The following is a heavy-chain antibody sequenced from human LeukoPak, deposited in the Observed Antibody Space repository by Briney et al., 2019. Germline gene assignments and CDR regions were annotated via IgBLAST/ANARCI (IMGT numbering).Heavy chain of an antibody. CDR2: INPNSGGT. V-gene: IGHV1-2*02. D-gene: IGHD3-22*01. CDR3: ARGGRWYYYDSSGYRNFDY. Sequence: ASVKVSCKASGYTFPDYYLHWVRQAPGQGLEWMGWINPNSGGTNYAQKFQGRVTMTRDTSISTAYMELSRLRSDDTAVYSCARGGRWYYYDSSGYRNFDYWGPGTLVTVSS. CDR1: GYTFPDYY. J-gene: IGHJ4*02.